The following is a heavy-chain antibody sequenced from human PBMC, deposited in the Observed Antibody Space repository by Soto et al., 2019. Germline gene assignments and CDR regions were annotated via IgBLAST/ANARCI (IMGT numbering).Heavy chain of an antibody. CDR1: GFTFSDYY. J-gene: IGHJ4*02. Sequence: GGSLRLSCEGSGFTFSDYYMSWIRQAPGRGLEWISYSSNSGTFTRYSDSVKGRFSISRDNTKNFLYLQMNSLRAEDTAVYYCARSGDNYNVLDYWGQGTPVTV. CDR2: SSNSGTFT. D-gene: IGHD3-10*02. V-gene: IGHV3-11*06. CDR3: ARSGDNYNVLDY.